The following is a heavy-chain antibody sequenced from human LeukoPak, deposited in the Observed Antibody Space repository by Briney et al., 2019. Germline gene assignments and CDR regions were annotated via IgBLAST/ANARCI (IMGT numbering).Heavy chain of an antibody. CDR1: GYTFTSYG. J-gene: IGHJ6*03. D-gene: IGHD3-22*01. CDR2: INPNSGGT. Sequence: GASVKVSCKTSGYTFTSYGISWVRQAPGQGLEWMGWINPNSGGTNYAQKFQGRVTMTRDTSISTAYMELSRLRSDDTAVYYCARGGVGYPKDYYYMDVWGKGTTVTVSS. CDR3: ARGGVGYPKDYYYMDV. V-gene: IGHV1-2*02.